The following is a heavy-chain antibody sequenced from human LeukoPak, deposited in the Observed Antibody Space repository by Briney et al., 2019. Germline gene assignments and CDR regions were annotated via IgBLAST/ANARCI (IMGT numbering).Heavy chain of an antibody. J-gene: IGHJ6*02. V-gene: IGHV3-74*01. CDR3: ARGRYSSSWYADYYYYGMDV. CDR1: GFTFSSYW. D-gene: IGHD6-13*01. Sequence: GGSLRLSCAASGFTFSSYWMHWVRQAPGKGPVWVSRINSDGSSTSYADSVKGRFTISRDNAKNTLYLQMNSLRAEDTAVYYCARGRYSSSWYADYYYYGMDVWGQGTTVTVS. CDR2: INSDGSST.